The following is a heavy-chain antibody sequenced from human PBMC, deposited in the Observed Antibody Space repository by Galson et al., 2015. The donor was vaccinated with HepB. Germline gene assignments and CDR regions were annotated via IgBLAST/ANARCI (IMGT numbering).Heavy chain of an antibody. D-gene: IGHD2-15*01. CDR3: AGPGVVVAANEYFDY. Sequence: SLRLSCAASGFTFSSYAMHWVRQAPGKGLEWVAVISYDGSNKYYADSVKGRFTISRDNSKNTLYLQMNSLRAEDTAVYYCAGPGVVVAANEYFDYWGQGTLVTVSS. CDR1: GFTFSSYA. CDR2: ISYDGSNK. V-gene: IGHV3-30-3*01. J-gene: IGHJ4*02.